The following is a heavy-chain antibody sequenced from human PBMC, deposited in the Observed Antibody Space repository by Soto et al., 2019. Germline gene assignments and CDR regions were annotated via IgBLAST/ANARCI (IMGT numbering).Heavy chain of an antibody. Sequence: EVQLLESGGGLVQPGGSLRLSCAASGFTFSSYAMSWVRQAPGKGLDLVSAISGSGGSTYYADSVKGRFTISRDNSKNPLYLQMNSLRAEDTAVYYCAKDLKVWQRLEYFDYWGQGTLVTVSS. V-gene: IGHV3-23*01. CDR3: AKDLKVWQRLEYFDY. CDR1: GFTFSSYA. CDR2: ISGSGGST. J-gene: IGHJ4*02. D-gene: IGHD6-25*01.